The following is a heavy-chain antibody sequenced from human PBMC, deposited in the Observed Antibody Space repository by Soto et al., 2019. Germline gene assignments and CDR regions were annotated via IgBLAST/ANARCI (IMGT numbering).Heavy chain of an antibody. J-gene: IGHJ4*02. Sequence: QVHLVQSGGEVKKPGPSWKVSCKASGYTFNKHGITWVRQAPGQGLEGMGWISGYNGDINYEQKFQGRVTLSSDTLTSTVYLELKSLRFDDTAVYYCARVRIVGAREIDFWGQGTLVTVSS. CDR2: ISGYNGDI. V-gene: IGHV1-18*04. CDR3: ARVRIVGAREIDF. CDR1: GYTFNKHG. D-gene: IGHD1-26*01.